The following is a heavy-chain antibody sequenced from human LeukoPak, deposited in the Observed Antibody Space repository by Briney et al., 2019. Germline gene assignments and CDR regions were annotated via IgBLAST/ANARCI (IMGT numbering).Heavy chain of an antibody. Sequence: ASVKVSCKASGYTFTSYGISWVRQAPGQGLEWMGWISAYNGNTNYAQKLQGRVTMTTDTSTSTAYMELRSLRSDDTAVYYCARARYDGSGYYSIFDYWGQGTLVTVSS. CDR1: GYTFTSYG. CDR3: ARARYDGSGYYSIFDY. D-gene: IGHD3-22*01. V-gene: IGHV1-18*01. CDR2: ISAYNGNT. J-gene: IGHJ4*02.